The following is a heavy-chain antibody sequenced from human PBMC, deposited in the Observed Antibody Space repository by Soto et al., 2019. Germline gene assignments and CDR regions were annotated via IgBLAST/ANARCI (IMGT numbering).Heavy chain of an antibody. V-gene: IGHV3-23*01. D-gene: IGHD4-17*01. J-gene: IGHJ6*03. Sequence: GGSLRLSCAASGFTFSSYAMSRVRQAPGKGLEWVSAISGSGGSTYYADSVKGRFTISRDNAKNSLYLQMNSLRAEDTAVYYCARDDYGDPIYYYMDVWGKGTTVTVSS. CDR2: ISGSGGST. CDR3: ARDDYGDPIYYYMDV. CDR1: GFTFSSYA.